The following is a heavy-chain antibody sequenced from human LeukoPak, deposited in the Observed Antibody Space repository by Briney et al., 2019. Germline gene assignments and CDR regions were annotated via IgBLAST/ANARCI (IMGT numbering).Heavy chain of an antibody. V-gene: IGHV3-74*01. CDR2: INNDGSRT. CDR1: GFTFSSHW. CDR3: ASSHYVSYFDY. D-gene: IGHD3-10*02. Sequence: GGSLRLSCAASGFTFSSHWMHWVRQAPGKVLVWVSRINNDGSRTSNADFVKGRFTISRDNAKNTLLLQMNSLRAEATAVYYCASSHYVSYFDYWGQGTLVTVSS. J-gene: IGHJ4*02.